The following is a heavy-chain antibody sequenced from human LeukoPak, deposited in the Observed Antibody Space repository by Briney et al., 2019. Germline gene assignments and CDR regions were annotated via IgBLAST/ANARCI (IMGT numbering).Heavy chain of an antibody. J-gene: IGHJ5*02. V-gene: IGHV1-58*02. CDR2: IVVGSGNT. Sequence: GAGVTVSCKASGFTFTSSAMQWVRQARGQRLEWIGWIVVGSGNTNYAQKFQERVTITRDMSTSTAYMELSSLRSEDTAVYYCAAEPERLNWFDPWGQGTLVTVSS. D-gene: IGHD1-1*01. CDR1: GFTFTSSA. CDR3: AAEPERLNWFDP.